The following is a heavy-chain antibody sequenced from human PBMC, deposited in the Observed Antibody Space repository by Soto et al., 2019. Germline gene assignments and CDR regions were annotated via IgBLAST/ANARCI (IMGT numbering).Heavy chain of an antibody. V-gene: IGHV1-69*13. CDR1: GYTFTYYY. CDR3: ARGDATKIVVTTYYAMDV. CDR2: IIPVFGTA. J-gene: IGHJ6*02. D-gene: IGHD4-17*01. Sequence: SVKVSCKASGYTFTYYYIHWVRQAPGQGFEWMGGIIPVFGTANYAQKFQGRVTITADESTNIVYMDVTSLRSEDTAVYYCARGDATKIVVTTYYAMDVWGQGTTVTVSS.